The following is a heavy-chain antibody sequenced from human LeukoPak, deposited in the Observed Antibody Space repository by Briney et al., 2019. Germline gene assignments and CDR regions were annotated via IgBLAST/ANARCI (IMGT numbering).Heavy chain of an antibody. J-gene: IGHJ4*02. CDR3: ARVALRTRGFDY. CDR1: GGSISSGDYY. D-gene: IGHD1-1*01. V-gene: IGHV4-30-4*01. CDR2: IYYSGST. Sequence: SETLSLTCTVSGGSISSGDYYWSWIRQPPGKGLEWIGYIYYSGSTYYNPSLKSRVTISVDTSKNQFSLKLSSVTAADTAVYYCARVALRTRGFDYWGQGTLVTVSS.